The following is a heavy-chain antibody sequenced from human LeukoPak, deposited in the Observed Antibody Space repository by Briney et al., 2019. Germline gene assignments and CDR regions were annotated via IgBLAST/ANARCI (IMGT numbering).Heavy chain of an antibody. CDR1: GFTFSSYG. V-gene: IGHV3-30*18. J-gene: IGHJ4*02. Sequence: GGSLRLSCAASGFTFSSYGMHWVRQAPGKGLGWVAVISYDGSNKYYADSVKGRFTISRGNSKNTLYLQMNSLRAEDTAVYYCAKDGDWSFDYWGQGTLVTVSS. CDR2: ISYDGSNK. D-gene: IGHD3/OR15-3a*01. CDR3: AKDGDWSFDY.